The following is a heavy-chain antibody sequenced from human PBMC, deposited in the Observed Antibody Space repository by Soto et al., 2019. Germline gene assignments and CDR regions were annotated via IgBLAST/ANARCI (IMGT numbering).Heavy chain of an antibody. Sequence: GASVKVSCKASGGTFSSYAISWVRQAPGQGLEWMGGIIPIFGTANYAQKFQGRVTITADESTSTAYMELSSLRSEDTAVYYCARDSPYCGGDCYHYGMDVWGQGTTVTVSS. V-gene: IGHV1-69*13. D-gene: IGHD2-21*02. CDR3: ARDSPYCGGDCYHYGMDV. J-gene: IGHJ6*02. CDR2: IIPIFGTA. CDR1: GGTFSSYA.